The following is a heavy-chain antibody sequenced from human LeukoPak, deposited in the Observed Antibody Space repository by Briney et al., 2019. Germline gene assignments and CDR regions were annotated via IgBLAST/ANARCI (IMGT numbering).Heavy chain of an antibody. CDR1: GYSFFSYW. Sequence: GESLKISCKDSGYSFFSYWIAWVRQLPGKGLEWMGIIYPGDSDTRYSPSFQGQVTISADKSTSTAYLQWSSLKASDTAMYYCARLGIAAAGYFDYWGQGTLVTVSS. D-gene: IGHD6-13*01. V-gene: IGHV5-51*01. CDR3: ARLGIAAAGYFDY. J-gene: IGHJ4*02. CDR2: IYPGDSDT.